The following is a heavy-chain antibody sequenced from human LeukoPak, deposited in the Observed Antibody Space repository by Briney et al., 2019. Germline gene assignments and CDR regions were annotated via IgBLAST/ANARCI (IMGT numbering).Heavy chain of an antibody. CDR2: INSDGSST. V-gene: IGHV3-74*01. Sequence: QPGGSLRLSCAASGFSFSSYWMYWVRQAPGKGLVWVSRINSDGSSTTYADSVKGRFTISRDNAKNTLYLQMNSLRAEDTAVYCCARATPGRYFDYWGQGTLVTVSS. CDR3: ARATPGRYFDY. J-gene: IGHJ4*02. D-gene: IGHD3-16*02. CDR1: GFSFSSYW.